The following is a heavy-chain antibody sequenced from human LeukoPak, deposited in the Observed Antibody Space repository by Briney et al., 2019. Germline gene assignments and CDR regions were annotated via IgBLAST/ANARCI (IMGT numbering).Heavy chain of an antibody. CDR1: GGSISSGSYY. D-gene: IGHD5-18*01. Sequence: SETLSLTCTVSGGSISSGSYYWSWIRQPAGKGLEWIGRIYSSGSTNYYPSLKSRVTISIDTSKNQFSLKLNSVPAADTAVYYCARGRYTYGYLSDYNWFDPWGQGTLVTVSS. J-gene: IGHJ5*02. CDR3: ARGRYTYGYLSDYNWFDP. V-gene: IGHV4-61*02. CDR2: IYSSGST.